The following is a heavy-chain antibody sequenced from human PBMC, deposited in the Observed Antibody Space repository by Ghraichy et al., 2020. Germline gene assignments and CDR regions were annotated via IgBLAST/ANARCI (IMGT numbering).Heavy chain of an antibody. CDR3: ARDRVPAATDYYYYYGMDV. V-gene: IGHV3-21*01. Sequence: SVKGRFTISRDNAKNSLYLQMNSLRAEDTAVYYCARDRVPAATDYYYYYGMDVWGQGTTVTVSS. J-gene: IGHJ6*02. D-gene: IGHD2-2*01.